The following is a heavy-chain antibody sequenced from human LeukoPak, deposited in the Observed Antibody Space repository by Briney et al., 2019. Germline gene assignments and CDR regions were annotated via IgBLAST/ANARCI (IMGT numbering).Heavy chain of an antibody. CDR2: INSDGSST. CDR3: AISFLSGYYKS. J-gene: IGHJ5*02. V-gene: IGHV3-74*01. CDR1: GFTFSSYW. Sequence: GGSLRLSCAASGFTFSSYWMHWVRQAPGKGLVWVSRINSDGSSTSYADSVKGRFTISRDDAKNTLYLQMNSLRAEDTAVYYCAISFLSGYYKSWGQGTLVTVSS. D-gene: IGHD3-3*01.